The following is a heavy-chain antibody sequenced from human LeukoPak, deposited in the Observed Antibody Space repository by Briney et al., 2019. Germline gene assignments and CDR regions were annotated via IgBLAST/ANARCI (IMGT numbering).Heavy chain of an antibody. Sequence: SETLSLTCTVSGGSISSYYWSWIRQPPGKGLEWIGYMYYSGSTNYNPSLKSRVTISVDTSKNQFSLKLSSVTAADTAVYYCARGGDYYDSSGYSGFDPWGQGTLVTVSS. V-gene: IGHV4-59*01. J-gene: IGHJ5*02. CDR3: ARGGDYYDSSGYSGFDP. D-gene: IGHD3-22*01. CDR1: GGSISSYY. CDR2: MYYSGST.